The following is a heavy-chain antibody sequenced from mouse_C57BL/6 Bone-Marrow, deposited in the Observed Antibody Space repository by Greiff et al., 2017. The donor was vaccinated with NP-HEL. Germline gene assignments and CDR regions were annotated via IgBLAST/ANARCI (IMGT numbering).Heavy chain of an antibody. CDR1: GFSLTSYG. D-gene: IGHD4-1*01. J-gene: IGHJ3*01. V-gene: IGHV2-4*01. CDR2: IWSGGST. CDR3: AKSLNWAWFAY. Sequence: VMLVESGPGLVQPSQSLSITCTVSGFSLTSYGVHWVRQPPGKGLEWLGVIWSGGSTDYNAAFISRLSISKDNSKSQVFFKMNSLQADDTAIYYCAKSLNWAWFAYWGQGTLVTVSA.